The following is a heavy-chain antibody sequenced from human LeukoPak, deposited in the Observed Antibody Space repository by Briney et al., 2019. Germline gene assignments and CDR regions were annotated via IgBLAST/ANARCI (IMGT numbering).Heavy chain of an antibody. J-gene: IGHJ6*03. CDR2: IKQDGSEK. V-gene: IGHV3-7*03. D-gene: IGHD2-2*01. CDR1: GFTFSSYW. CDR3: ARGLPAAILYYYYYMDV. Sequence: GGSRRLSCAASGFTFSSYWMSWVRQAPGKGLEWVANIKQDGSEKYYVDSVKGRFTISRDNAKNSLYLQMNSLRAEDTAVYYCARGLPAAILYYYYYMDVWGKGTTVTVSS.